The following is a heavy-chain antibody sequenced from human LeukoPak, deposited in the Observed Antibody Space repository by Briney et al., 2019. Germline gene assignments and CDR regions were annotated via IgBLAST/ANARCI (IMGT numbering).Heavy chain of an antibody. CDR3: ARGDFWSGYRNWFDL. D-gene: IGHD3-3*01. J-gene: IGHJ5*02. Sequence: SETLSLTCTVSGYSISSGYYWGWIRQPPGKGLEWIGSIYHSGSTYYNPSLKSRVTISVDTSKNQFSLKLSSVTAADTAVYYCARGDFWSGYRNWFDLWGQGTLVTVSS. CDR2: IYHSGST. CDR1: GYSISSGYY. V-gene: IGHV4-38-2*02.